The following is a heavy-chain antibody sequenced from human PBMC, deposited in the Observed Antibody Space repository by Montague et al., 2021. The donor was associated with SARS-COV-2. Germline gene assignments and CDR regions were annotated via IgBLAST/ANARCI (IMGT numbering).Heavy chain of an antibody. D-gene: IGHD3-9*01. CDR3: ARHRRYDVVTYYPDF. Sequence: SETLSLTCSVSGGSFDSDNFFWGWIRQPPGKRLEWIGVISNGGRTFDNPSLKSRVTISVHTSRNQLSLNVKSVTAVDTAVYYCARHRRYDVVTYYPDFWGQGILVTVSS. J-gene: IGHJ4*02. V-gene: IGHV4-39*01. CDR2: ISNGGRT. CDR1: GGSFDSDNFF.